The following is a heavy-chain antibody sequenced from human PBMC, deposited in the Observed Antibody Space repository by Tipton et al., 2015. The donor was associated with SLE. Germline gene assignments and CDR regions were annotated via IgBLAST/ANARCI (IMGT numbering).Heavy chain of an antibody. Sequence: QSGAEVKKPGASVRVSCKASGYTFTGFYIHWVRQAPGQGLEWMGWINPNSGGTKFAQKFQGRVTLTGDTSISTAYMELSTLRSDDTAVYYCAVAAGPFDHWDQGTLVTVSS. D-gene: IGHD6-13*01. CDR2: INPNSGGT. J-gene: IGHJ4*02. CDR3: AVAAGPFDH. CDR1: GYTFTGFY. V-gene: IGHV1-2*02.